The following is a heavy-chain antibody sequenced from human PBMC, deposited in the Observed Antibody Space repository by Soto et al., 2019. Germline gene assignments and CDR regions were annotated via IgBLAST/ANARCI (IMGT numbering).Heavy chain of an antibody. V-gene: IGHV3-9*01. Sequence: EVQLVESGGGLVQPGRSLRLSCAASGFNFAEYAMHWVRQIPGKGLEWVSGISWDGGRIGYADSVKGRFTISRDNAKKSLFLQMNSLRPEDTALYYCAKVVVQATQPRYSFYGMDVWGQGTTVTVSS. CDR2: ISWDGGRI. D-gene: IGHD2-15*01. CDR1: GFNFAEYA. CDR3: AKVVVQATQPRYSFYGMDV. J-gene: IGHJ6*02.